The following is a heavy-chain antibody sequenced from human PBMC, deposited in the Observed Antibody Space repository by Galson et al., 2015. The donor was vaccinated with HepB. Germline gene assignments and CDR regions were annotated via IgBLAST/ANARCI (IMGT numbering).Heavy chain of an antibody. D-gene: IGHD6-6*01. CDR3: ARVMYNSSFPGFDP. V-gene: IGHV1-69*13. Sequence: SVKVSCKASGGTFSGYAISWVRQAPGQGLEWMGGIILIFRTANYAQKLQGRVTITADESTNTAYMELSSLRSEDTAMYYCARVMYNSSFPGFDPWGQGTLVTVSS. CDR2: IILIFRTA. J-gene: IGHJ5*02. CDR1: GGTFSGYA.